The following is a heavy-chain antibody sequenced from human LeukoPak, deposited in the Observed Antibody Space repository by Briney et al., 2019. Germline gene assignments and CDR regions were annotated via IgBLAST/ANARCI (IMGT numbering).Heavy chain of an antibody. Sequence: SETLSLTCTVSGGSFSGYYWTWIRQPAGKGLKWIGRIYTSGNTNYNPSLKSRVTMSIDTSKNQFSLKLSSVTAADTAVYYCARGTTVKAFDIWGQGTMVTVSS. CDR2: IYTSGNT. CDR3: ARGTTVKAFDI. J-gene: IGHJ3*02. V-gene: IGHV4-4*07. CDR1: GGSFSGYY. D-gene: IGHD4-17*01.